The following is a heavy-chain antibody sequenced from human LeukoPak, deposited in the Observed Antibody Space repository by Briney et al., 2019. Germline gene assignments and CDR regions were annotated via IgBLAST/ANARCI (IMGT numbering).Heavy chain of an antibody. Sequence: PSETLSLTGAVYGGSFSGYYWSWIRQPPGKGLEWIGEINHSGSTNYNPSLKSRVTISVDTSKNQFSLKLSSVTAAGTAVYYCARGLIKNWNPHNWFDPWGQGTLVTVSS. CDR2: INHSGST. CDR3: ARGLIKNWNPHNWFDP. D-gene: IGHD1-1*01. CDR1: GGSFSGYY. V-gene: IGHV4-34*01. J-gene: IGHJ5*02.